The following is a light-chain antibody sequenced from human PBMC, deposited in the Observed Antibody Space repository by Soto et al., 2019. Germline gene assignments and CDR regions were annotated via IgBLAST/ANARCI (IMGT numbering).Light chain of an antibody. V-gene: IGKV1-13*02. J-gene: IGKJ1*01. Sequence: IQMTQSPSSLSASVGDRVTITCRASQGISSALAWYQQKPGKAPKLLIYDASSLESGVPSRFSGSGSGTEFTLTISSLQPDDFATYYCQQYNSYWTFGQGTKWIS. CDR1: QGISSA. CDR3: QQYNSYWT. CDR2: DAS.